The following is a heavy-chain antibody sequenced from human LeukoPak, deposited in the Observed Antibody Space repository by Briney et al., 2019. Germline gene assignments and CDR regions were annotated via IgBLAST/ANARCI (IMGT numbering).Heavy chain of an antibody. Sequence: SETLSLTCTVSGGSLSSYYWSWIRQPPGKGLEWIGYIYYSGSTNYNPSLKSRVTISVDTSKNQFSLKLSSVTAADTAVYYCARENRPYYDFWSGYPTEYYFDYWGQGTLVTVSS. D-gene: IGHD3-3*01. CDR3: ARENRPYYDFWSGYPTEYYFDY. J-gene: IGHJ4*02. V-gene: IGHV4-59*01. CDR2: IYYSGST. CDR1: GGSLSSYY.